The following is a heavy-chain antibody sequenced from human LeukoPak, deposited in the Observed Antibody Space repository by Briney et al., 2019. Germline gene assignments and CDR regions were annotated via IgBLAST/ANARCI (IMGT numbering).Heavy chain of an antibody. Sequence: PSETLSLTCAVYGGSFSGYYWSWIRQPPGKGLEWIGSIYYSGSTYYNPSLKSRVTISVDTSKNQFSLKLSSVTAADTAVYYCAVIYYDSSGYILPFDYWGQGTLVTVSS. J-gene: IGHJ4*02. D-gene: IGHD3-22*01. V-gene: IGHV4-34*01. CDR3: AVIYYDSSGYILPFDY. CDR2: IYYSGST. CDR1: GGSFSGYY.